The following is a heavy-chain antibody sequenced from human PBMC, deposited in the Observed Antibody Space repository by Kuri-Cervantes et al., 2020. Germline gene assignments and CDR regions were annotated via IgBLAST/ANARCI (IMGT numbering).Heavy chain of an antibody. CDR3: AREGVWGSYRYGFDY. CDR2: ISYDGSNK. V-gene: IGHV3-30*19. CDR1: GFTFSSYG. J-gene: IGHJ4*02. D-gene: IGHD3-16*02. Sequence: GESLKISCAASGFTFSSYGMHWVRQAPGKGLEWVAVISYDGSNKYCADSVKGRFTISRDNSKNTLYLQMNSLRAEDTAVYYCAREGVWGSYRYGFDYWGQGTLVTVSS.